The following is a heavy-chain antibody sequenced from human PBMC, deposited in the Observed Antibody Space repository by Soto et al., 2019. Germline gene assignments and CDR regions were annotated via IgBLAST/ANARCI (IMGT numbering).Heavy chain of an antibody. CDR3: AKGDCSGGSCYFSAFDI. J-gene: IGHJ3*02. D-gene: IGHD2-15*01. V-gene: IGHV3-30*18. CDR1: GFTSSSYG. Sequence: GSLRLSCAASGFTSSSYGMHWVRQAPGKGLEWVAVISYDGTNNYYTESVKGRFTISRDNSKNTLFLQMNSLRAEDTAVYFCAKGDCSGGSCYFSAFDIWGQGTMVTVSS. CDR2: ISYDGTNN.